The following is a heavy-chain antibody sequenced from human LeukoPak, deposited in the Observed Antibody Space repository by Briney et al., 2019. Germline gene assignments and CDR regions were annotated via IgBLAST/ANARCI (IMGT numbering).Heavy chain of an antibody. Sequence: PGGSLRLSCAASGFTFSSYAMHWVRQAPGKGLEWVAVISYDGSNKYYADSVKGRFTISRDNSKNTLYLQMNSLRAEDTAVYYCARGRIRGSTVAPLDYWGQGTLVTVSS. CDR2: ISYDGSNK. D-gene: IGHD4-23*01. V-gene: IGHV3-30-3*01. J-gene: IGHJ4*02. CDR1: GFTFSSYA. CDR3: ARGRIRGSTVAPLDY.